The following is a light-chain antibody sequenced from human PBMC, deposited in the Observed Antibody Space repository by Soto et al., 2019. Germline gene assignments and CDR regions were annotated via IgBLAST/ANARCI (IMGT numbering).Light chain of an antibody. CDR1: QAIAGW. CDR3: QQAYSFPLT. CDR2: VPS. V-gene: IGKV1D-12*01. J-gene: IGKJ4*01. Sequence: IQMIQSPSSLSASVGDRVTVTCRASQAIAGWLPWYQQKPGQAPQLLFYVPSSLHTGVPSRFSGSGSGTEFSLTISSMQPEDFATYYCQQAYSFPLTFGGGTKVEMK.